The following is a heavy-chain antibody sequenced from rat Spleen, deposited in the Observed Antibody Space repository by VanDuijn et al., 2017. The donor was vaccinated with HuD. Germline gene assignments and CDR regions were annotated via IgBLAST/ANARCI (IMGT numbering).Heavy chain of an antibody. J-gene: IGHJ3*01. CDR2: KWNDGST. CDR1: GFSLISYT. V-gene: IGHV2-15*01. D-gene: IGHD1-11*01. CDR3: TRSCGGYTSHWFAY. Sequence: QVQLKESGPGLVQPSQTLSLTCTVSGFSLISYTVSWVRQPPGKGLEWMGGKWNDGSTNYNSALKNRRTISRDTSKSQLFLKVDSLQTEDTAIYFGTRSCGGYTSHWFAYWGQGTLVTVSS.